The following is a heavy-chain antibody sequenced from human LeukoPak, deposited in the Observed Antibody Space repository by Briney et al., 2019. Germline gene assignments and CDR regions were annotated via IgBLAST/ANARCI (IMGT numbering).Heavy chain of an antibody. CDR1: GGSISSYY. D-gene: IGHD6-6*01. CDR2: IYFSGST. V-gene: IGHV4-59*01. CDR3: ARHIIEYSSSALFDY. J-gene: IGHJ4*02. Sequence: PSETLSLTCTVSGGSISSYYWSWIRQPPGKGLEWIGYIYFSGSTNYNPSLKSRATISVDTSKNQFSLKLSSVTAADTAVYYWARHIIEYSSSALFDYWGQGTLVTVSS.